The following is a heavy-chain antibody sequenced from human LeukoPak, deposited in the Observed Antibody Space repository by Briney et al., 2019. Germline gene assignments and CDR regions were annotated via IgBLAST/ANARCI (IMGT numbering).Heavy chain of an antibody. V-gene: IGHV3-33*01. CDR2: IWYDGSIK. D-gene: IGHD3-3*01. CDR1: GFTFSNYG. Sequence: GGFLRLSCAASGFTFSNYGMHWVRQAPGKGLEWVAVIWYDGSIKYYADSVKGRFTISRDNSRNTLYLQMNSLRAEDTAVYYCATDQNYDFAFDPWGQGTLVTVSS. J-gene: IGHJ5*02. CDR3: ATDQNYDFAFDP.